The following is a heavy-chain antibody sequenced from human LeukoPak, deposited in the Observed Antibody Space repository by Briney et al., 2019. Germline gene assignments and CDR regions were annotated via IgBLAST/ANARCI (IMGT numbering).Heavy chain of an antibody. CDR2: ISAYNGNT. J-gene: IGHJ3*02. Sequence: ASVKVSCKASGYTFTSYGISWVRQAPGQGLEWMGWISAYNGNTNYAQKLQGRVTMTTDTSTSTAYMELRSLRSDDTAVYYCARSDITIFGVVIMYDAFDIWGQGTMVTVSS. CDR1: GYTFTSYG. CDR3: ARSDITIFGVVIMYDAFDI. V-gene: IGHV1-18*01. D-gene: IGHD3-3*01.